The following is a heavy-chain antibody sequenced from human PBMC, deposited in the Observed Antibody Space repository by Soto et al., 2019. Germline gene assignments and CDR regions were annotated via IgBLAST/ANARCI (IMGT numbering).Heavy chain of an antibody. CDR3: ARWFTYGNFDYFDY. Sequence: GGSLSLSCAASEFTFSSPWMYWFRQAPGKGLVWVSRIDSGGSSTTYADSVKGRFTIPRDNAKNTLYLQMNGLRAEDTAVYYCARWFTYGNFDYFDYWGQGTQVTVSS. D-gene: IGHD3-10*01. CDR1: EFTFSSPW. V-gene: IGHV3-74*01. CDR2: IDSGGSST. J-gene: IGHJ4*02.